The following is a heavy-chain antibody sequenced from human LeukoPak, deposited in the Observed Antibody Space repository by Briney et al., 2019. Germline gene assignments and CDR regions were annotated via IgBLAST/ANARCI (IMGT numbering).Heavy chain of an antibody. V-gene: IGHV4-59*01. CDR3: ARSRKVAGPFDY. Sequence: SETLSLTCTVSGGSISSYYWSWIRQPPGKGLERIGYIYYSGSTNYNPSLKSRVTISVDTSKNQFSLKLSSVTAADTAVYYCARSRKVAGPFDYWGQGTLVTVSS. D-gene: IGHD6-19*01. CDR2: IYYSGST. CDR1: GGSISSYY. J-gene: IGHJ4*02.